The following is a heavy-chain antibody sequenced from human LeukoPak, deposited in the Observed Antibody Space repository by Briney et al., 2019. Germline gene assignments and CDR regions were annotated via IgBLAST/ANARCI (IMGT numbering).Heavy chain of an antibody. J-gene: IGHJ6*03. V-gene: IGHV6-1*01. Sequence: SQTLSLTCAISGDSVSSNSAAWNWIRQSPSRGLEWLGRTYYRSKWYNDYAVSVKSRITINPDTSKNQFSLQLNSVTPEDTAVYYCARELRLQGLEGRCMDVWGKGTTVTVSS. CDR3: ARELRLQGLEGRCMDV. CDR2: TYYRSKWYN. D-gene: IGHD3-16*01. CDR1: GDSVSSNSAA.